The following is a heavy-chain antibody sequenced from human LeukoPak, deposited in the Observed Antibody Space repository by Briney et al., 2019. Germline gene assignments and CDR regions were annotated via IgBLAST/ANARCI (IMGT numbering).Heavy chain of an antibody. J-gene: IGHJ4*02. CDR1: GFTFSNFW. Sequence: PGGSLRLSCATSGFTFSNFWMHWVRQAPGKGLVWVPRTNHDGSSTNYADSVKGRFTISRDNAKNTLYLQMNSLRAEDTAVYYCVRDWGYDSSGYWQKYFDTWGQGTLVTVSS. CDR3: VRDWGYDSSGYWQKYFDT. D-gene: IGHD3-22*01. V-gene: IGHV3-74*01. CDR2: TNHDGSST.